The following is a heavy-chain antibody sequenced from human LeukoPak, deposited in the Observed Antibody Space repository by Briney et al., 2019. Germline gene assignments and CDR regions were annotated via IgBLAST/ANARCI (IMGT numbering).Heavy chain of an antibody. D-gene: IGHD1-14*01. CDR2: MNPSDDST. CDR3: AREESGKPETNYFDY. J-gene: IGHJ4*02. Sequence: ASVKVSCKASGYTFTNYFMHWVRQAPGQGLEWMGIMNPSDDSTTYAQKFQVRVTMTTDMSTSTVYMELSSLRSEDTAVYYCAREESGKPETNYFDYWGQGTLVTVSS. V-gene: IGHV1-46*01. CDR1: GYTFTNYF.